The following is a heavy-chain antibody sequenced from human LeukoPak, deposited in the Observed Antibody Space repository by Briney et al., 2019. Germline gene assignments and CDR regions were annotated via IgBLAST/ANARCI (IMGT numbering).Heavy chain of an antibody. CDR1: GGSISSGGYY. Sequence: NPSETLSLTCTVSGGSISSGGYYWSWIRQHPGKGLEWIGYIYYSGSTYYNPSLKSRVTISVDTSKNQFSLKLSSVTAADTAVYYCARGGRDYYGSGRPRDHPTWYFDLWGRGTLVTVSS. CDR2: IYYSGST. J-gene: IGHJ2*01. CDR3: ARGGRDYYGSGRPRDHPTWYFDL. V-gene: IGHV4-31*03. D-gene: IGHD3-10*01.